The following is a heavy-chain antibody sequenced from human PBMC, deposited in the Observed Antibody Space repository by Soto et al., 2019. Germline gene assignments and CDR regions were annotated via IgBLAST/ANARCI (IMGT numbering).Heavy chain of an antibody. J-gene: IGHJ6*02. CDR1: GYSFTSYW. CDR3: ARRSGSQGYYYGMDV. CDR2: IYPGDSDT. D-gene: IGHD3-10*01. V-gene: IGHV5-51*01. Sequence: EVQLVQSGAEVKKPGESLKISCKGSGYSFTSYWIGWVRQMPGKGLEWMGIIYPGDSDTRYSPSFQGQVTIAADKSISTAYLQWSSLKASDTAMYYCARRSGSQGYYYGMDVWGQGTTVTVSS.